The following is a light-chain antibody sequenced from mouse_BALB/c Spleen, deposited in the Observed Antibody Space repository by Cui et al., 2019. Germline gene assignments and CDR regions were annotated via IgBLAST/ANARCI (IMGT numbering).Light chain of an antibody. CDR2: LTS. CDR1: SSVSY. Sequence: QIVPTQSPALMSASPGDNVTMTCSASSSVSYMYWYQQKPRSTPKPWIYLTSDLASGIPARLSGGGSGTSYSLTLSSMEAEDAATYYCQQWSTNTPTFGSGTKLEIK. CDR3: QQWSTNTPT. V-gene: IGKV4-68*01. J-gene: IGKJ4*01.